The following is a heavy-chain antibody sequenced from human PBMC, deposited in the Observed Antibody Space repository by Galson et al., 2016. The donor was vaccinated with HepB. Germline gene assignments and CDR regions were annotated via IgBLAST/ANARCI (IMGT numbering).Heavy chain of an antibody. D-gene: IGHD3-10*01. CDR3: AKDRMTMLRGVIEY. V-gene: IGHV3-9*01. J-gene: IGHJ4*02. CDR1: GFTFDDHG. CDR2: ITWNSGRL. Sequence: SLRLSCAASGFTFDDHGMHWVRQAPGKGLEWVAGITWNSGRLGYVDSLMGRFTVSRDNAKNSLFLQMNGLRPEDTALYYCAKDRMTMLRGVIEYWGRGTLVIVS.